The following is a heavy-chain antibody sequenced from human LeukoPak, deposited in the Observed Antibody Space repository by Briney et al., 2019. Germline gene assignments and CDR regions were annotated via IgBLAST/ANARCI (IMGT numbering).Heavy chain of an antibody. CDR1: GGSISTSNYY. Sequence: SETLSLTCTVSGGSISTSNYYWGWIRQPPGKGLEWIGYIYYSGSTNYNPSLKSRVTISVDTSKDQFSLKLSSVTAADTAVYYCARGVKWELLGYYYYMDVWGKGTTVTISS. J-gene: IGHJ6*03. CDR3: ARGVKWELLGYYYYMDV. CDR2: IYYSGST. D-gene: IGHD1-26*01. V-gene: IGHV4-61*05.